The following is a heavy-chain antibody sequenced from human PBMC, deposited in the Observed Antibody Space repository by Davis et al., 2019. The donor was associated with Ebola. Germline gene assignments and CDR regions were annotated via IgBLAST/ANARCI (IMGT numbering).Heavy chain of an antibody. Sequence: ASSVTVSCKASGYTFTGYYIHWVRQAPGQGLEWMGLINPNDGSTSYAQNFLDRVTMTRDTSTRTVYMELNSLRSGDTAVYYCARSVRGYSHDAIEIWGQGTVVSVSS. CDR2: INPNDGST. J-gene: IGHJ3*02. CDR3: ARSVRGYSHDAIEI. CDR1: GYTFTGYY. D-gene: IGHD5-18*01. V-gene: IGHV1-46*01.